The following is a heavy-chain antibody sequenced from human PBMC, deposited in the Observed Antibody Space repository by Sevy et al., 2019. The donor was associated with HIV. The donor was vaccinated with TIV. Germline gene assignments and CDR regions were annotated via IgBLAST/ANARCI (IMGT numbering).Heavy chain of an antibody. CDR3: ARPSSGYYSDY. CDR1: GFTFSSYA. CDR2: ISYDGSNK. Sequence: GGSLRLSCAASGFTFSSYAMHWVRQAPGKGLEWVAVISYDGSNKYYADSVKGRFTISRDNSKNTLYLQMNSLRAEDTAVYSCARPSSGYYSDYWGQGTLVTVSS. J-gene: IGHJ4*02. D-gene: IGHD3-22*01. V-gene: IGHV3-30-3*01.